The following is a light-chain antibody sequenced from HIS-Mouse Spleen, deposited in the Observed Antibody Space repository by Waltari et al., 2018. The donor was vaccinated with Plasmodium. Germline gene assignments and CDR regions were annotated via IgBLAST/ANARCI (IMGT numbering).Light chain of an antibody. CDR3: CSYAGSRMV. Sequence: QSALTQPASVSGSPGQSITISCTGTSSDVGSYNLVSWYQQQPGTAPKPMFYDGRKRRSCVVNRFSGSKSVNTASLTISGLQAEDDADYYCCSYAGSRMVFGGGTKLTVL. V-gene: IGLV2-23*01. CDR2: DGR. CDR1: SSDVGSYNL. J-gene: IGLJ2*01.